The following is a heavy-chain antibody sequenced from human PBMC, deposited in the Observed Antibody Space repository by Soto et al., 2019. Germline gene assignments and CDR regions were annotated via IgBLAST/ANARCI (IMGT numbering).Heavy chain of an antibody. V-gene: IGHV1-8*01. CDR1: GYTFTSYD. D-gene: IGHD3-10*01. J-gene: IGHJ6*02. CDR2: MNPNSGNT. CDR3: ARGYYGSGSYYYYGMDV. Sequence: QVQLVQSGAEVKKPGASVKVSCKASGYTFTSYDINWVRQATGQGLEWMGWMNPNSGNTGYAQKFQGRVTMTRNTSISKAYMELSSLRSEDTAVYYCARGYYGSGSYYYYGMDVWGQGTTVTVSS.